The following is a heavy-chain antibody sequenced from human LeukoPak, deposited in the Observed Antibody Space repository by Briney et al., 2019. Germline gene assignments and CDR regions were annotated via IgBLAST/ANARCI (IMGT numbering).Heavy chain of an antibody. CDR2: ISGSGGST. D-gene: IGHD3-3*01. J-gene: IGHJ4*02. V-gene: IGHV3-23*01. CDR1: GFTFSSYA. Sequence: GGSLRLSCAASGFTFSSYAMSWVRQAPGKGLEWVSAISGSGGSTYYADSVKGRFTISRDNSKKTLYLQMNSLRAEDTAVYYCARDFFERFDFWSGYNYYFDYWGQGTLVTVSS. CDR3: ARDFFERFDFWSGYNYYFDY.